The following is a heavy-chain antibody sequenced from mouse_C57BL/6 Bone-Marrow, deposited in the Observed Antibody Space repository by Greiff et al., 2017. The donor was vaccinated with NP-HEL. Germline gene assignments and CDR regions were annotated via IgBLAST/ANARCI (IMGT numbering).Heavy chain of an antibody. CDR2: IWGGGST. D-gene: IGHD3-3*01. J-gene: IGHJ4*01. CDR3: AKQAGTGAMDY. Sequence: VHLVESGPGLVAPSQSLSITCTVSGFSLTSYGVDWVRQPPGKGLEWLGVIWGGGSTNYNSALMSRLSISKDNAKSQVFLKMNSMQTDDTAMYYGAKQAGTGAMDYWGQGTSVTVSS. CDR1: GFSLTSYG. V-gene: IGHV2-9*01.